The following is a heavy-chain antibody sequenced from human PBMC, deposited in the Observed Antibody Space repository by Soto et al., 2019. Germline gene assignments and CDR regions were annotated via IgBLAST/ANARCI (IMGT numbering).Heavy chain of an antibody. CDR2: IGTAGDT. CDR1: GFTFSNYD. V-gene: IGHV3-13*01. D-gene: IGHD5-12*01. J-gene: IGHJ4*02. Sequence: EVQLVESGGGLVQPGGSLRLSCAASGFTFSNYDIHWVRQATGKGLEWVSAIGTAGDTYYSGSVRGRFTISRENAFSSSYLQMDSLRAEDTAMYFCARARPGYRGYEFDYWGQRTLVTVAS. CDR3: ARARPGYRGYEFDY.